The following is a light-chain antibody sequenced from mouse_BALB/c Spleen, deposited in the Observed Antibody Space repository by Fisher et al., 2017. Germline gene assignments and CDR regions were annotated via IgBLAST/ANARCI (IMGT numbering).Light chain of an antibody. CDR1: SSVSSSY. Sequence: DIVLTQSPAIMSASPGEKVTMTCRASSSVSSSYLHWYQQKSGASPKLWIYSTSNLASGVPARFSGSGSGTSYSLTISSVEAEDAATYYCQQWSSYPYTFGGGTKLEIK. J-gene: IGKJ2*01. CDR2: STS. CDR3: QQWSSYPYT. V-gene: IGKV4-57-1*01.